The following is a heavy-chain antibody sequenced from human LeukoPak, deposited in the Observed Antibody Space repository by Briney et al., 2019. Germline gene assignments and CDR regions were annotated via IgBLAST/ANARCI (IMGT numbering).Heavy chain of an antibody. CDR2: INPNSGGT. D-gene: IGHD6-19*01. J-gene: IGHJ4*02. V-gene: IGHV1-2*02. CDR1: GYTFTGYY. Sequence: GASVKVSCKASGYTFTGYYMHWVRQAPGQGLEWMGWINPNSGGTNYAQKFQGRVTMTRDTSISTAYMELSRLRSDDTDVYYCARERYSSGWYGKYYFDYWGQGTLVTVSS. CDR3: ARERYSSGWYGKYYFDY.